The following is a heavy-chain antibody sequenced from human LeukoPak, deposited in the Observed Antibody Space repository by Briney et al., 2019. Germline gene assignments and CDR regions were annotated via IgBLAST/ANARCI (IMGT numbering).Heavy chain of an antibody. V-gene: IGHV1-2*02. CDR3: TTAVPQWELSY. D-gene: IGHD1-26*01. Sequence: ASVKVSCKASGYTFTGYYMHWVRQAPGQGLEWMGWINPISGGTNYAQKFQGRVTMTRDTSISTAYMEVSRLRSDDTAVYYCTTAVPQWELSYWGQGTLVTVSS. CDR2: INPISGGT. J-gene: IGHJ4*02. CDR1: GYTFTGYY.